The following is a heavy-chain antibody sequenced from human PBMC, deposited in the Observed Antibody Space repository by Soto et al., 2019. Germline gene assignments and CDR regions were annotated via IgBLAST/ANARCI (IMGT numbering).Heavy chain of an antibody. D-gene: IGHD5-12*01. CDR1: GVSISSYY. CDR2: NYYSGTT. CDR3: VREAYIGYGHAIDH. Sequence: ETLSHTCAVSGVSISSYYWSWIRQPPGKGLEWIGYNYYSGTTNYNPSLKSRVTISVDTSKNQFFLRLTSVTAEDTAVYYCVREAYIGYGHAIDHWGLGTLV. V-gene: IGHV4-59*01. J-gene: IGHJ4*02.